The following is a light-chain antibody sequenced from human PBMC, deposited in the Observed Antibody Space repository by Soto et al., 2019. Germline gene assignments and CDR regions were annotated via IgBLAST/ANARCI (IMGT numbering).Light chain of an antibody. Sequence: DIQMTQSPSSLSASVGDRVTITCRASRGIATTLAWYQQKPGGVPKLLIYGASTLQSGVPSRFSGSGSGTDFTLTISSLQPEDVATYYCEKYNFAPRTFGQGTKVEIK. V-gene: IGKV1-27*01. CDR3: EKYNFAPRT. CDR1: RGIATT. CDR2: GAS. J-gene: IGKJ1*01.